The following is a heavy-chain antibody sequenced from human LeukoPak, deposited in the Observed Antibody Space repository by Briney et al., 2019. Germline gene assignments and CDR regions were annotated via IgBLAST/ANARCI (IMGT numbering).Heavy chain of an antibody. CDR1: GYTFTSYY. CDR2: INPSGGST. Sequence: AASVKVSCKASGYTFTSYYMHWVRQAPGQGLEWMGIINPSGGSTSYAQKFQGRVTMTRDTSTSTVYMELSSLRSEDTAVHYCAREMGTVYYDSSGSGVYYGMDVWGQGTTVTVSS. J-gene: IGHJ6*02. D-gene: IGHD3-22*01. CDR3: AREMGTVYYDSSGSGVYYGMDV. V-gene: IGHV1-46*01.